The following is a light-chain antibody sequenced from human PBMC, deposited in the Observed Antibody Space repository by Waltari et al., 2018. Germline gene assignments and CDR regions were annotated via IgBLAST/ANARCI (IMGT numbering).Light chain of an antibody. Sequence: QSVLTQPPSVSGTPGQRVTISCSGSASNIGNNLVNWYQQFPGKAPKLLIYRSHQRPAGAPHRCSGSKSGTAAALAISGLQTEDEADYYCAAWDDSLNGRWVFGGGTKVTVL. J-gene: IGLJ3*02. CDR3: AAWDDSLNGRWV. V-gene: IGLV1-44*01. CDR1: ASNIGNNL. CDR2: RSH.